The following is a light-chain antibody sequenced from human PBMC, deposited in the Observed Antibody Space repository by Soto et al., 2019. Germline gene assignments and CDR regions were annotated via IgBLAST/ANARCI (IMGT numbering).Light chain of an antibody. CDR3: QQYDNWPPWT. V-gene: IGKV3-15*01. Sequence: EVVMTQSPATLSVSPGERATLSCRASQSVSSNLAWYQQKPGQAPGLLIYGASTRATGVPVRFSGSGSGTEFTLTIGSLQSEDFAFYYCQQYDNWPPWTFGQGTKVEIK. J-gene: IGKJ1*01. CDR2: GAS. CDR1: QSVSSN.